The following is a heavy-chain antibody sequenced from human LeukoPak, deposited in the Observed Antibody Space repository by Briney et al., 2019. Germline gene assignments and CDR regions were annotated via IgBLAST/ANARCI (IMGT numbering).Heavy chain of an antibody. V-gene: IGHV1-8*02. CDR3: ARGRYSSSWYTDNYYYGMDV. CDR1: GYTFTSYG. J-gene: IGHJ6*02. D-gene: IGHD6-13*01. CDR2: MNPNSGNT. Sequence: ASVKVSCKASGYTFTSYGISWVRQAPGQGLEWMGWMNPNSGNTGYAQKFQGRVTMTRNTSISTAYMELSSLRSEDTAVYYCARGRYSSSWYTDNYYYGMDVWGQGTTVTVSS.